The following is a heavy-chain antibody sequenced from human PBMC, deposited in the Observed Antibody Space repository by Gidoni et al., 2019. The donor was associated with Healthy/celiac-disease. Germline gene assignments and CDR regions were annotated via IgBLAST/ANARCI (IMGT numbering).Heavy chain of an antibody. V-gene: IGHV3-23*01. CDR3: AKGRDIVVVPAAISTPCDY. Sequence: LVQPGGSLRLSCAASGFTFSSYAMSWVRQGPGKGLECVSAISGSGGSTYYADSVKGRFTISRDNSKNTLYLQMNSLRAEDTAVYYCAKGRDIVVVPAAISTPCDYWGQGTLVTVSS. CDR2: ISGSGGST. D-gene: IGHD2-2*01. CDR1: GFTFSSYA. J-gene: IGHJ4*02.